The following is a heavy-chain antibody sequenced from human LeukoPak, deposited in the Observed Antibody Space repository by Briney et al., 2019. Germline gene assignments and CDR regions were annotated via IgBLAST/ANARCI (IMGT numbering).Heavy chain of an antibody. CDR1: GGSISSYY. J-gene: IGHJ4*02. D-gene: IGHD2-15*01. CDR2: IYYSGST. Sequence: SETLSLTCTVSGGSISSYYWSWIRQPPGKGLEWIGYIYYSGSTNYNPSLKSRVTISVDTSKNQFSLKLSSVTAADTAVYYCATSGGYCSGGICPEFDFWGQGTLVTISS. CDR3: ATSGGYCSGGICPEFDF. V-gene: IGHV4-59*01.